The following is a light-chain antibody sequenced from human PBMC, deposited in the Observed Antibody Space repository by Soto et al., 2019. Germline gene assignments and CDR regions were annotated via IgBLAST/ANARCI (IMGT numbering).Light chain of an antibody. Sequence: QSAPTQPASASGSPGQSITISCTGTSSDIGAYNFVSWYQQHPGKAPKLIIFDVINRPSGVSHRFSGSKSGNTATLSISGLQAEDEDYYYCNSYGTGSDVVFGGGTKLTVL. CDR3: NSYGTGSDVV. J-gene: IGLJ3*02. CDR1: SSDIGAYNF. V-gene: IGLV2-14*03. CDR2: DVI.